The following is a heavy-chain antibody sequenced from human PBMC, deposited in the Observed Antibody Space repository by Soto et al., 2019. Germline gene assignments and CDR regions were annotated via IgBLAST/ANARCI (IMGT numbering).Heavy chain of an antibody. CDR1: HASLHDHY. CDR3: ARGNPSGYRCSPRNFFYYGLDV. V-gene: IGHV4-34*01. Sequence: PSEPLSLTRADFHASLHDHYWACLRQSPDKGLEWIGEGHRSGSTGNHPSLKSRLTLSLDTSKTQCSLRVASVPAADTAVYFCARGNPSGYRCSPRNFFYYGLDVWGPGTTVNVSS. CDR2: GHRSGST. J-gene: IGHJ6*02. D-gene: IGHD5-18*01.